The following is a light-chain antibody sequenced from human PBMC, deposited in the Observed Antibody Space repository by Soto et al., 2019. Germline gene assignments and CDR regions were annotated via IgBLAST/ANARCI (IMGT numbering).Light chain of an antibody. Sequence: QSVLTQPASVSGSPGQSITISCTGTGSDVGGYNYVSWYQQHPGKVPKLMIYEVNNRPSGVSNRFSGSKSGNTASLTISGLQAEDEADYYCSSYTSSSTQVLGGGTKLTVL. CDR1: GSDVGGYNY. CDR2: EVN. V-gene: IGLV2-14*01. J-gene: IGLJ3*02. CDR3: SSYTSSSTQV.